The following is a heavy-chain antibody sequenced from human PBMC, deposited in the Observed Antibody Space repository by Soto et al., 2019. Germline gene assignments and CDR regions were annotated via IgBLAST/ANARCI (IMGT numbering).Heavy chain of an antibody. CDR3: ARAIAYCGGDCYSPEGY. J-gene: IGHJ4*02. Sequence: SETLSLTCAVYGGSFSGYYWSWIRQPPGKGLEWIGEINHSGSTNYNPSLKSRVTISVDTSKNQFSLKLGSVTAADTAVYYCARAIAYCGGDCYSPEGYWGQGTLVTVSS. CDR1: GGSFSGYY. CDR2: INHSGST. D-gene: IGHD2-21*02. V-gene: IGHV4-34*01.